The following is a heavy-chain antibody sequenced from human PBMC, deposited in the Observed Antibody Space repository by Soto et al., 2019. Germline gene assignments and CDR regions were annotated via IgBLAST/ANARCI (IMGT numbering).Heavy chain of an antibody. D-gene: IGHD6-19*01. CDR3: AKDSRIAVAGTSVY. CDR1: GFTFSNYA. Sequence: EVQVLESGGGLVQPGGSLRLSCAASGFTFSNYAMSWVRQAPGKGLEWVSAISGSGDSTYYADSVKGRFTISSDNSKNTVHLQMNSLRAEDTAVYYCAKDSRIAVAGTSVYWGQGTQVTVSS. J-gene: IGHJ4*02. CDR2: ISGSGDST. V-gene: IGHV3-23*01.